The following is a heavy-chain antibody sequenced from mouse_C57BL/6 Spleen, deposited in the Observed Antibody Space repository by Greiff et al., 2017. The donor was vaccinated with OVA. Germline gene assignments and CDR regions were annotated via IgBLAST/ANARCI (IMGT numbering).Heavy chain of an antibody. CDR2: INYDGSST. CDR1: GFTFSDYY. D-gene: IGHD1-1*01. V-gene: IGHV5-16*01. Sequence: EVQRVESEGGLVQPGSSMKLSCTASGFTFSDYYMAWVRQVPEKGLEWVANINYDGSSTYYLDSLKSRFIISRDNAKNILYLQMSSLKSEDTATYYCARADYYGSSFDVWGTGTTVTVSS. J-gene: IGHJ1*03. CDR3: ARADYYGSSFDV.